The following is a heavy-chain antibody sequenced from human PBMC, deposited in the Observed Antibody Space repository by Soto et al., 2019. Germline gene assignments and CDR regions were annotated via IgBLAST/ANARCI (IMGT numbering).Heavy chain of an antibody. J-gene: IGHJ4*02. CDR3: ARSRFLDY. V-gene: IGHV1-69*06. D-gene: IGHD3-3*01. CDR1: GDSFSTFA. CDR2: IIPRFGKPA. Sequence: QVQLVQSGAEVKKPGSSVKVSCKASGDSFSTFAFSWVRQAPGQGLEWMGAIIPRFGKPANYAQKFQDRVTITADNSTTTVYMEVRSLRSEDTAVYYCARSRFLDYWGQGTTVTVSS.